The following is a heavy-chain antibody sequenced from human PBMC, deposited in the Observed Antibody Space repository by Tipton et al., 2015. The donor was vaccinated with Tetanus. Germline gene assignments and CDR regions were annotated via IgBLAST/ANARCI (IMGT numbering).Heavy chain of an antibody. CDR2: ISGGSHVT. V-gene: IGHV3-21*01. CDR1: GFTFSTYS. CDR3: ARLLHYRGRQDGEDYFDY. D-gene: IGHD1-26*01. Sequence: SLRLSCAASGFTFSTYSMNWVRQAPGKGLEWVSSISGGSHVTFYADSVKGRFTISRDNAKNSLYLQMNSLGAEDTAVYYCARLLHYRGRQDGEDYFDYWGQGTLVTVSS. J-gene: IGHJ4*02.